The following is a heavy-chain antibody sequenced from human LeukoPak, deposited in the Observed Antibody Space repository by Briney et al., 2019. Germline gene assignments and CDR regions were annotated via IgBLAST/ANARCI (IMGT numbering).Heavy chain of an antibody. CDR3: ARDRGYSSSFDDY. CDR2: INAGNGNT. J-gene: IGHJ4*02. CDR1: GYTFTSYA. V-gene: IGHV1-3*01. Sequence: ASVKVSCKASGYTFTSYAMRWVRQAPGQRLEWMGWINAGNGNTKYSQKFQGRVTITRDTSASTAYMELSSLRSEGTAVYYCARDRGYSSSFDDYWGQGTLVTVSS. D-gene: IGHD6-13*01.